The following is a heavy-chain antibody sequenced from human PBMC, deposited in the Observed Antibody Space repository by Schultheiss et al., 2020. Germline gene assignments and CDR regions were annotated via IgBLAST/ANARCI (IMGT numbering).Heavy chain of an antibody. J-gene: IGHJ6*03. D-gene: IGHD2-2*01. CDR2: INHSGST. Sequence: SETLSLTCAVYGGSFSGYYWSWIRQPPGKGLEWIGEINHSGSTNYNPSLKSRVTISVDTSKNQFSLKLSSVTAADTAVYYCARNIVVVPAANLYYYYYMDVWGKGTTVTVSS. V-gene: IGHV4-34*01. CDR3: ARNIVVVPAANLYYYYYMDV. CDR1: GGSFSGYY.